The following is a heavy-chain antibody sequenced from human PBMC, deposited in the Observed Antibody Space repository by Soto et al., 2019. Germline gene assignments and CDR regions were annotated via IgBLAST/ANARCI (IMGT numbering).Heavy chain of an antibody. CDR3: ARFLSAPAGNRYDY. CDR2: IYYSGST. J-gene: IGHJ4*02. V-gene: IGHV4-39*01. Sequence: PSETLSLTCTVSGGSISSSSYYWGWIRQPPGKGLEWIGSIYYSGSTYYNPSLKSRVTISVDTSKNQFSLKLSSVTAADTAVYYCARFLSAPAGNRYDYWGQGTLVTVSS. D-gene: IGHD3-16*02. CDR1: GGSISSSSYY.